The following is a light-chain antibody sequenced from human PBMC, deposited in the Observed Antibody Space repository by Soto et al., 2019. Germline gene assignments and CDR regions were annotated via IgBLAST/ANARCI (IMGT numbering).Light chain of an antibody. Sequence: QSVLTQPPSASGSPGQSVTISCTGTSSDVGGDNSVSWYQQHPGKAPKLMIYEVNKQPSGVPDRFSGSKSGNTASLTVSGLQAEDEADYYCNSYAGSDNLVFGGGTKLTVL. J-gene: IGLJ2*01. CDR2: EVN. CDR1: SSDVGGDNS. CDR3: NSYAGSDNLV. V-gene: IGLV2-8*01.